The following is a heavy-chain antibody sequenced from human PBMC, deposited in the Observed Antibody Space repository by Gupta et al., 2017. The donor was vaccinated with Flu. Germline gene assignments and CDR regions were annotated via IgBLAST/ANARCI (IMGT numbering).Heavy chain of an antibody. CDR2: IWGDGRTT. Sequence: QVRLVESGGGVVQPGRSLRLSCAASGFSFSRYGMHWIRQAPGKGLEWVAIIWGDGRTTFYAESVKGRFTISRDNSRNTLYLQMNSLRVEDTAVYYCAREIWITSEGGSFDLWGQGTLVTASS. CDR1: GFSFSRYG. CDR3: AREIWITSEGGSFDL. D-gene: IGHD1-1*01. V-gene: IGHV3-33*01. J-gene: IGHJ4*03.